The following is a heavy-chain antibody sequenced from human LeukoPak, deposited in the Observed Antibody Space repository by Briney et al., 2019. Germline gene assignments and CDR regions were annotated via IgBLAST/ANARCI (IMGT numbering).Heavy chain of an antibody. Sequence: GSLRLSCVASGFTFSSYWMTWVRQAPGKGLEWVANIKTDGSLTYYVDSVKGRFTISRDNAKNSLYLQMNSLRAEDTAVYYCARAGFVQWLVHFDYWGQGTLVTVSS. CDR3: ARAGFVQWLVHFDY. J-gene: IGHJ4*02. V-gene: IGHV3-7*01. D-gene: IGHD6-19*01. CDR1: GFTFSSYW. CDR2: IKTDGSLT.